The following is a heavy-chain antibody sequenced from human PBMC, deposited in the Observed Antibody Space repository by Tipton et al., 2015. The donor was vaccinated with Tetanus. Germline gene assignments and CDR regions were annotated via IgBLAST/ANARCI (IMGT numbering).Heavy chain of an antibody. J-gene: IGHJ3*02. V-gene: IGHV4-39*01. Sequence: TLSLTCTVSDESISSSSYYWGWIRHHPGRGLEWIAGISNSGTSYNNPSFRSRVTISVDTSKNQFSLKLNSVTAADTAVYYCARRGDYVFYYESSGYLWGAAFDIWGQGTMVSVSA. D-gene: IGHD3-22*01. CDR3: ARRGDYVFYYESSGYLWGAAFDI. CDR2: ISNSGTS. CDR1: DESISSSSYY.